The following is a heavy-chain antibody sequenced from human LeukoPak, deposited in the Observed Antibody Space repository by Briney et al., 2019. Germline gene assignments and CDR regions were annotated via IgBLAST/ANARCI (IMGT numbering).Heavy chain of an antibody. CDR2: ISPGSNYI. J-gene: IGHJ5*02. V-gene: IGHV3-21*01. CDR1: GFSFSTYN. D-gene: IGHD4-11*01. CDR3: ARGSVGLQRNDWFDP. Sequence: GGSLRLSCAASGFSFSTYNMNWVRHAPGKGLEWVSSISPGSNYIYYADSVKGRFTISRDNAKNSLYLQMNSLRAEDTALYYCARGSVGLQRNDWFDPWGQGTLVTVSS.